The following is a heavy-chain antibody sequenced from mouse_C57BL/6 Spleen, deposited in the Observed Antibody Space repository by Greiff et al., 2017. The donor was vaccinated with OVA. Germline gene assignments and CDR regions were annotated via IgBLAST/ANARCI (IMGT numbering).Heavy chain of an antibody. V-gene: IGHV1-69*01. D-gene: IGHD1-1*01. J-gene: IGHJ2*01. Sequence: QVQLQQPGAELVMPGASVKLSCKASGYTFTSYWMHWVKQRPGQGLEWIGEIDPSDSYTNYNQKFKGKATLTVDKSSSTAYLQLSSLTSEDSAVYSCARTNYYGSSLYYFDYWGQGTTLTVSS. CDR1: GYTFTSYW. CDR3: ARTNYYGSSLYYFDY. CDR2: IDPSDSYT.